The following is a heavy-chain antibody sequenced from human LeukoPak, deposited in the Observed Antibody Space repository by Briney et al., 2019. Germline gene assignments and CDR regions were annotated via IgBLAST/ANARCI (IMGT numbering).Heavy chain of an antibody. CDR3: ARDTYGGVRSFDL. CDR1: GFSFVDHD. J-gene: IGHJ2*01. D-gene: IGHD3-10*01. Sequence: GGSLRLFCAACGFSFVDHDMHWVRQAPGKGLVWVSVISWNSGYMAYADSVKGRFTVSRDNAKNSLYLQINSLRTEDTALYYCARDTYGGVRSFDLWGRGTLVTVSS. V-gene: IGHV3-9*01. CDR2: ISWNSGYM.